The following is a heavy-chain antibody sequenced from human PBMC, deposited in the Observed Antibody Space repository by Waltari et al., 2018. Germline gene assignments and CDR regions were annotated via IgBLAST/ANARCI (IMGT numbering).Heavy chain of an antibody. Sequence: QVQLQESGPGLEKPSGTLSLTCSVSGYSISRDFYWGWIRQPPGKGLEWIATVYHRESTYYNPSLMSRLTLSVDTSNNQFSLNLRSVTAADTAVYYCAGLRGFNYAFEPWGRGALVTVSS. V-gene: IGHV4-38-2*02. CDR2: VYHREST. CDR1: GYSISRDFY. J-gene: IGHJ5*02. D-gene: IGHD5-18*01. CDR3: AGLRGFNYAFEP.